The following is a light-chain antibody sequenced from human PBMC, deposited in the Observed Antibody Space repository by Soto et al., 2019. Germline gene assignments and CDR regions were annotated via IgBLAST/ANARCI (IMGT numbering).Light chain of an antibody. V-gene: IGKV3-15*01. CDR3: QQYNNWPPYT. CDR1: QSVSSN. Sequence: EIVMTQSPATLSVSPRERATLSCRASQSVSSNLAWYQQKPGQAPRLLIYGASTRATGIPARFSGSRSGTEFTLTISSLQSEDFAVYYCQQYNNWPPYTFGQGTKLEIK. J-gene: IGKJ2*01. CDR2: GAS.